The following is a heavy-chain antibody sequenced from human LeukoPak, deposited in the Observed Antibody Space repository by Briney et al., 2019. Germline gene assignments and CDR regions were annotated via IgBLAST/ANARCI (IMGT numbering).Heavy chain of an antibody. V-gene: IGHV1-8*03. D-gene: IGHD6-6*01. Sequence: GASVKVSCKASGYTFTSYDINWVRQATGQGREWMGWMNPNSGNTGYAQKFQGRVTITRNTSISTAYMELSSLRSEDTAVYYCARGGSYSSWKLRFDPWGQGTLVTVSS. J-gene: IGHJ5*02. CDR3: ARGGSYSSWKLRFDP. CDR1: GYTFTSYD. CDR2: MNPNSGNT.